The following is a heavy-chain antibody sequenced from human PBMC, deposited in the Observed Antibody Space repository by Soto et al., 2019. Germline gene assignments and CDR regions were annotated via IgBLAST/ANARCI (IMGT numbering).Heavy chain of an antibody. Sequence: QVQLVQSGAEVKKPGASVKVSCKASGYTFTSYAMHWVRQAPGQRLEWMGWINAGNGNTKYSQKFQGRVTITRDTSASTAYMELSSLRSEDTAVYYCARGGIQSYYYYDMDVWGKGTTVTVSS. J-gene: IGHJ6*03. CDR1: GYTFTSYA. D-gene: IGHD5-18*01. CDR2: INAGNGNT. CDR3: ARGGIQSYYYYDMDV. V-gene: IGHV1-3*01.